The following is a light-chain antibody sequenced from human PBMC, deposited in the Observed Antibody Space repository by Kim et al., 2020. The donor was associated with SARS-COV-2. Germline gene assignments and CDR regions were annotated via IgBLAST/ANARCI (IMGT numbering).Light chain of an antibody. Sequence: SPGAGGTLSCSASQSISTSLAWYQHRPGHPPRLLIYDASIRATGVPARFSGSGSGTDFTLTISGLEPEDFAVYYCQQRDNWPPKVTFGGGTKLEIK. V-gene: IGKV3-11*01. CDR1: QSISTS. J-gene: IGKJ4*01. CDR3: QQRDNWPPKVT. CDR2: DAS.